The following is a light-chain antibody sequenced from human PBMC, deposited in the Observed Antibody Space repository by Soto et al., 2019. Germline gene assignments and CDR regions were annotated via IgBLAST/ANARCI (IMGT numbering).Light chain of an antibody. CDR2: WAS. V-gene: IGKV4-1*01. CDR3: QQYYAIPYT. CDR1: RSVLSNSNNKNY. Sequence: DFVMTQSPDSLAVSLGERATINCKSSRSVLSNSNNKNYLAWYQQKPGQPPKLLIHWASTRESGVPDRISGSGSGTDFTLTISSLQAGDVAVYYCQQYYAIPYTFGQGTKLEIK. J-gene: IGKJ2*01.